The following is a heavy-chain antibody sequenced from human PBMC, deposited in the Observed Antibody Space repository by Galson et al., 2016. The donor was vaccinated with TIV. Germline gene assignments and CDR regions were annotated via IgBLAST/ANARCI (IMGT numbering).Heavy chain of an antibody. CDR2: INNNGGST. V-gene: IGHV3-64*02. D-gene: IGHD2-21*02. CDR1: GFSFTTHA. Sequence: SLRLSCAASGFSFTTHAMHWVCQAPGKGLEFVSGINNNGGSTHYADYVKGRVTSSRDHSKNTLYLQMGSLTPEDMAVYYCARLAYCGGDFWGPYYYGLDVWGQGTTVTVSS. J-gene: IGHJ6*02. CDR3: ARLAYCGGDFWGPYYYGLDV.